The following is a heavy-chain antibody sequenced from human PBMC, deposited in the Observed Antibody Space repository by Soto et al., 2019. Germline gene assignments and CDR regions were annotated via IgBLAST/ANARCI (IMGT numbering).Heavy chain of an antibody. J-gene: IGHJ5*02. D-gene: IGHD6-6*01. V-gene: IGHV4-59*01. CDR1: GGSISSYY. Sequence: PSETLSLTCTVSGGSISSYYWSWIRQPPGKGLEWIGYIYYSGSTNYNPSLKSRVTISVDTSKNQFSLKLSSVTAADTAVYYCARALSSSSGVGWFDPWGQGTLVTVSS. CDR2: IYYSGST. CDR3: ARALSSSSGVGWFDP.